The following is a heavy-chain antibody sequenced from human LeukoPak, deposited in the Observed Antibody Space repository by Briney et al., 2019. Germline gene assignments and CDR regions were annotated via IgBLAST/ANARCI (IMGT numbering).Heavy chain of an antibody. CDR3: ARDWSNSKSAPDH. Sequence: GASVKVSCKASGYTFSNYGLTWVRQVPGQGLEYMGWISAYNGNTNYAQNLQGRVTMTTDTSTSTGYMELRSLRSDDTAVYYCARDWSNSKSAPDHWGQGNLVIVSS. J-gene: IGHJ4*02. CDR1: GYTFSNYG. V-gene: IGHV1-18*01. CDR2: ISAYNGNT. D-gene: IGHD6-13*01.